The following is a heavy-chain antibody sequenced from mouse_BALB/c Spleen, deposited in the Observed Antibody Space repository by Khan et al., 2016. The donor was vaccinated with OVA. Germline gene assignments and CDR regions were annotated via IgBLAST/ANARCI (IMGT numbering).Heavy chain of an antibody. CDR2: ITYSGST. CDR1: GYSITSDFA. Sequence: VQLKESGPGLVKPSQSLSLTCTVTGYSITSDFARNWIRQFPGNKLEWMGYITYSGSTAYNPSLKSRISITPDISKNQFFLQLSSVTTEDTATYYCVRYNYFADWGQGTLVTVSA. CDR3: VRYNYFAD. D-gene: IGHD1-3*01. J-gene: IGHJ3*01. V-gene: IGHV3-2*02.